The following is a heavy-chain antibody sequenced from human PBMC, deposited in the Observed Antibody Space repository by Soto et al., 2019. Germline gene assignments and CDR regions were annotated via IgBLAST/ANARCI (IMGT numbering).Heavy chain of an antibody. CDR1: GFTFSSYW. CDR3: ARVLRHYDFWSGYSNFDY. J-gene: IGHJ4*02. Sequence: GGSLRLSCAASGFTFSSYWMSWVRQAPGKGLEWVANIKQDGSEKYYVDSVKGRFTISRDNAKNSLYLQMNSLRAEDTAVYYCARVLRHYDFWSGYSNFDYWGQGTLVTVSS. CDR2: IKQDGSEK. V-gene: IGHV3-7*01. D-gene: IGHD3-3*01.